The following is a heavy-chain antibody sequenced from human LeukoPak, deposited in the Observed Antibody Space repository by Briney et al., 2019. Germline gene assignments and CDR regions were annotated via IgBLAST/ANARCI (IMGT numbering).Heavy chain of an antibody. CDR3: ARRYSSSWYQSFYYYGMDV. D-gene: IGHD6-13*01. CDR1: GGSFSGYY. V-gene: IGHV4-39*01. J-gene: IGHJ6*02. Sequence: SETLSLTCAVYGGSFSGYYWGWIRQPPGKGLEWIGSIYYSGSTYYNPSLKSRVTISVDTSKNQFSLKLSSVTAADTAVYYCARRYSSSWYQSFYYYGMDVWGQGTTVTVSS. CDR2: IYYSGST.